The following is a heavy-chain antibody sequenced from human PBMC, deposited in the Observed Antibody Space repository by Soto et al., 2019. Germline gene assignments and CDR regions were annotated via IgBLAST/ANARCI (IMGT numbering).Heavy chain of an antibody. J-gene: IGHJ4*02. V-gene: IGHV4-59*01. CDR1: AGSFSRYS. CDR3: VGSLMSRAMESFGF. D-gene: IGHD5-18*01. CDR2: ISYTVDA. Sequence: HVQLQESGPGLVKPSEPLSLTCSVSAGSFSRYSWCWVRQSPGEGLEWIAHISYTVDASYNPSLKSRVTICLDTGQNQIALRLMSVTAADTAVYYCVGSLMSRAMESFGFWRQGQLVAVTS.